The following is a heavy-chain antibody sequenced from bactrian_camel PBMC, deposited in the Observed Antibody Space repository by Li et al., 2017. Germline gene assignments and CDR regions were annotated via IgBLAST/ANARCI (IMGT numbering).Heavy chain of an antibody. V-gene: IGHV3S26*01. Sequence: HVQLVESGGGLVQPGGSLRLSCAASGFTFSSYWMYWVCQAPGQEREGVAVLWIGGATTSYADSVKGRFIITRDKARDLVYLQMNGLQPEDTGIYYCAADQLYGTCRDVLDSPARGQGTQVTVS. J-gene: IGHJ4*01. CDR2: LWIGGATT. D-gene: IGHD6*01. CDR3: AADQLYGTCRDVLDSPA. CDR1: GFTFSSYW.